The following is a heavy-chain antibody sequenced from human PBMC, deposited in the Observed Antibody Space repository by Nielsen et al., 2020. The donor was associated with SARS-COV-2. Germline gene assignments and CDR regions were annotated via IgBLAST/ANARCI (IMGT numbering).Heavy chain of an antibody. CDR2: INWNGGST. CDR3: ARGYSSGWYWDAFDI. V-gene: IGHV3-20*04. Sequence: GESLKISCAASGFTFDDYGMSWVRQAPGKGLEWASGINWNGGSTGYADSVKGRFTISRDNAKNSLYLQMNSLRTEDTALYYCARGYSSGWYWDAFDIWGQGTMVTVSS. CDR1: GFTFDDYG. D-gene: IGHD6-19*01. J-gene: IGHJ3*02.